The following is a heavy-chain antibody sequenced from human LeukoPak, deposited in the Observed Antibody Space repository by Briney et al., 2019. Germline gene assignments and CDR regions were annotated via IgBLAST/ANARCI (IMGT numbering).Heavy chain of an antibody. CDR2: IRHDESEI. CDR3: ARDPGRSGWDY. J-gene: IGHJ4*02. Sequence: PGGSLRLSCAASGFTFSSYAMSWVRQPPGKGLEWVANIRHDESEIYYVDSVKGRFTISRDNAKDSLLLQMNSLRAEDTAVYYCARDPGRSGWDYWGQGALVTVSS. D-gene: IGHD6-19*01. V-gene: IGHV3-7*01. CDR1: GFTFSSYA.